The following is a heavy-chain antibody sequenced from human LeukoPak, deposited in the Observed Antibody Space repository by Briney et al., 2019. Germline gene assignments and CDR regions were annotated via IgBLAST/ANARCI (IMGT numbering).Heavy chain of an antibody. CDR2: MNQFGTEI. Sequence: GGSLRLSCAASKFTFSDYYMTWVRQAPGKGPEWVAYMNQFGTEIKYLDSVRGRFTISRDNAKNSLYLWMASLTADDTAVYYCARGTYYYEFWGQGTLVIVSS. J-gene: IGHJ4*02. V-gene: IGHV3-7*04. CDR3: ARGTYYYEF. D-gene: IGHD3/OR15-3a*01. CDR1: KFTFSDYY.